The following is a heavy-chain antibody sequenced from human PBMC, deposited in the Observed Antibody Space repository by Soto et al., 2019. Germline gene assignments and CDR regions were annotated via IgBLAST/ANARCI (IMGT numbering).Heavy chain of an antibody. Sequence: GGSLRLSCAASGFTFSSYAMSWVRQAPGKGLEWVSAISGSGGSTYYADSVKGRFTISRYNSKNTLYLQMNSLRAEDTAVYYCAKDSPYDFWSGPYYYYGMDVWGQGTTVTVSS. CDR2: ISGSGGST. V-gene: IGHV3-23*01. CDR3: AKDSPYDFWSGPYYYYGMDV. D-gene: IGHD3-3*01. CDR1: GFTFSSYA. J-gene: IGHJ6*02.